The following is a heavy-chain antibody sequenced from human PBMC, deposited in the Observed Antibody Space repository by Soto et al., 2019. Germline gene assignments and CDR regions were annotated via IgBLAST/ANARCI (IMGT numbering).Heavy chain of an antibody. V-gene: IGHV4-34*01. CDR1: GGSFSGYY. CDR2: INHSGST. D-gene: IGHD3-10*01. CDR3: ARGRITMVRGGRLNYYYYGMDV. Sequence: SETLSLTCAVYGGSFSGYYWSWIRQPPGKGLEWIGEINHSGSTNYNPSLKSRVTISVDTSKNQFSLKLSSVTAADTAVYYCARGRITMVRGGRLNYYYYGMDVWGQGTTVTVS. J-gene: IGHJ6*02.